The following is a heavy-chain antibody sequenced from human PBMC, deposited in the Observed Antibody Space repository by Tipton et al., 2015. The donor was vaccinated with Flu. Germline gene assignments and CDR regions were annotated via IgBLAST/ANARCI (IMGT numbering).Heavy chain of an antibody. V-gene: IGHV4-34*01. J-gene: IGHJ6*03. D-gene: IGHD2/OR15-2a*01. Sequence: TLSLTCTVSGGSISSYYWSWIRQPPGKGLEWIGEINHSGSTNYNPSLKSRVTISVDTSKNQFSLKLSSVTAADTAVYYCARGVLSYYYYYMDVWGKGTTVTVSS. CDR1: GGSISSYY. CDR2: INHSGST. CDR3: ARGVLSYYYYYMDV.